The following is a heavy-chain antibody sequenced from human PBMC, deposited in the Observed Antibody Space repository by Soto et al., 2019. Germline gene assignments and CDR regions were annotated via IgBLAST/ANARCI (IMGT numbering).Heavy chain of an antibody. D-gene: IGHD2-2*01. CDR3: ARVVPGAEAWFGP. Sequence: ASVKVSCKNTGYTFSNYGITWVRQAPGQPLEWLGWISLYSDGTNYAQKFQGRVSMTTDTSTTTAYMELRSLRSDDTAVYYCARVVPGAEAWFGPWGQGTLVTVSS. CDR1: GYTFSNYG. J-gene: IGHJ5*02. CDR2: ISLYSDGT. V-gene: IGHV1-18*01.